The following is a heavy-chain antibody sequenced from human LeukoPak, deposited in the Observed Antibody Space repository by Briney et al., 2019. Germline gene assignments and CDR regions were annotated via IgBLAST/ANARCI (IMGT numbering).Heavy chain of an antibody. CDR2: ISGSGGST. CDR1: GFTFSSYA. V-gene: IGHV3-23*01. D-gene: IGHD2-15*01. Sequence: GGSLRLSCAASGFTFSSYAMSWVRQAPGKGLEWVSGISGSGGSTYYADFVKGRFTISRDNSKNTLYLQMNSLRAEDTAVYYCTTHPKVVVAATTTGYWGQGTLVTVSS. J-gene: IGHJ4*02. CDR3: TTHPKVVVAATTTGY.